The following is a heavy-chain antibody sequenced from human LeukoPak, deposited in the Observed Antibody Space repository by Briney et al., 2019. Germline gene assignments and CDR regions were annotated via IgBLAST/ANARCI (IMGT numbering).Heavy chain of an antibody. D-gene: IGHD6-19*01. V-gene: IGHV4-39*01. CDR3: ARSSRSSGWYFDY. Sequence: PSETLSLTCTVSGGSISSYYWGWIRQPPGKGLEWIGSIYYSGSTYYNPSLKSRVTISVDTSKNQFSLKLSSVTAADTAVYYCARSSRSSGWYFDYWGQGTLVTVSS. CDR2: IYYSGST. J-gene: IGHJ4*02. CDR1: GGSISSYY.